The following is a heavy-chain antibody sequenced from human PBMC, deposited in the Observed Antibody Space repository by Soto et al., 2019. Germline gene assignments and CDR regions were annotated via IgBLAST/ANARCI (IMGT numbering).Heavy chain of an antibody. V-gene: IGHV5-51*01. D-gene: IGHD3-3*01. Sequence: PGESLKISCKGSGYSFTRHWIGWVRQVPGKGLEWMGIIYPGDSHTIYSPSFQGQVTISADKSISTAFLQWRSLKASDTAMYYCARQGYHDFWSGFPAPDYGMDVWGQGTTVTVSS. CDR1: GYSFTRHW. CDR2: IYPGDSHT. J-gene: IGHJ6*02. CDR3: ARQGYHDFWSGFPAPDYGMDV.